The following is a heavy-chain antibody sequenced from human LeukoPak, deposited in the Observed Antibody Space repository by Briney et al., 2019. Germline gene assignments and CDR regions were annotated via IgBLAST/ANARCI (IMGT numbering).Heavy chain of an antibody. CDR1: GGSISSSTYY. Sequence: SETLSLTCTVSGGSISSSTYYWGWIRQPPGKGLEWIGSIYYSGSTYYNPSLKSRVTISVDTSKNQFSLKLSSVTAADTAVYYCARYNGATGAFDCWGQGTLVTVSS. CDR2: IYYSGST. CDR3: ARYNGATGAFDC. J-gene: IGHJ4*02. D-gene: IGHD5-12*01. V-gene: IGHV4-39*07.